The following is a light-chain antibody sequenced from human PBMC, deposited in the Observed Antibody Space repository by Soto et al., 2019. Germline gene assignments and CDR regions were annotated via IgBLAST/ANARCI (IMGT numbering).Light chain of an antibody. CDR3: QQYNSYPWT. CDR2: DAS. J-gene: IGKJ1*01. CDR1: QSINNW. Sequence: DIQMTQSPPTLSASVGDRVTITCRASQSINNWLAWYQQKPGKAPKLLIYDASSLQGGVPSSFSGSGSGTEFTLTISSLQPDDFATYYCQQYNSYPWTFGQGTKVEIK. V-gene: IGKV1-5*01.